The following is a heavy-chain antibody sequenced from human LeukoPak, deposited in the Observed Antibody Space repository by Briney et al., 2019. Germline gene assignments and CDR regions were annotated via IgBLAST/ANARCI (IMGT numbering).Heavy chain of an antibody. V-gene: IGHV4-30-2*02. J-gene: IGHJ4*02. CDR3: SRTFCNSGRCYMVY. D-gene: IGHD2-15*01. CDR1: GGSISSGGYS. CDR2: IYHSGST. Sequence: PSQTLSLTCAVSGGSISSGGYSWSWIRQPPGKGLEWIGYIYHSGSTYYNPSLKSRVTISVDRSKNQFSLQLSSVTAADTAVYYCSRTFCNSGRCYMVYWGQGTLVTVSS.